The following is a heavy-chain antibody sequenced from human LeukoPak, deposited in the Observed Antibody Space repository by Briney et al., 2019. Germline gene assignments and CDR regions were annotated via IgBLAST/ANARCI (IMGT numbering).Heavy chain of an antibody. CDR1: GFTFSSYW. J-gene: IGHJ6*02. V-gene: IGHV3-7*04. Sequence: GGSLRLSCAASGFTFSSYWMSWVRQAPGKGLEWVANIKQDGSEKYYVDSVKDRFTISRDNAKNSLYLQMNSLRAEDPAVYYCARVAGGVYCSGGSCYYYGMDVWGQGTTVTVSS. CDR2: IKQDGSEK. D-gene: IGHD2-15*01. CDR3: ARVAGGVYCSGGSCYYYGMDV.